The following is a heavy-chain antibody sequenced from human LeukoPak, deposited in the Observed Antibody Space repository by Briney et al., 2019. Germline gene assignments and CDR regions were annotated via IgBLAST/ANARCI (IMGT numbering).Heavy chain of an antibody. J-gene: IGHJ4*02. CDR1: GFTFRNCA. Sequence: PGGSLRLSCAASGFTFRNCAMSWVRQAPGKGLEWVSGISGTGYNTYYADSVKGRFTISRDNSKNTLYLQMNSLGAEDTAVYCCAKHVSGSLIYFDYWGQRTLVTVSS. CDR3: AKHVSGSLIYFDY. CDR2: ISGTGYNT. D-gene: IGHD3-10*01. V-gene: IGHV3-23*01.